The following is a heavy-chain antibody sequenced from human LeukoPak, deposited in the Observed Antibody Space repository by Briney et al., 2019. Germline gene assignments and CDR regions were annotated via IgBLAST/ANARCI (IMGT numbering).Heavy chain of an antibody. CDR2: ISYDGSNK. V-gene: IGHV3-30-3*01. CDR3: AKGELWFGELFKVNWFDP. Sequence: GGSLRLSCAASGFTFSSYAMHWVRQAPGKGLEWVAVISYDGSNKYYADSVKGRFTISRDNSKNTLYLQMNSLRAEDTAVYYCAKGELWFGELFKVNWFDPWGQGTLVTVSS. D-gene: IGHD3-10*01. J-gene: IGHJ5*02. CDR1: GFTFSSYA.